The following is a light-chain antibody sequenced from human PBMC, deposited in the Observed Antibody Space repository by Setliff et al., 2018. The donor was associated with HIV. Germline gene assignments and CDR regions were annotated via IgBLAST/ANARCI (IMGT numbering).Light chain of an antibody. CDR2: GAS. Sequence: EIVMTQSPATLSVSPGERATLSCRASQSVRSNLAWYQQKPGQAPRLPIYGASTRATGIPARFSGSGSGTEFTLTISSLQSEDFAVYYCQQYNNWPRTFGQGTKVDIK. V-gene: IGKV3-15*01. CDR1: QSVRSN. CDR3: QQYNNWPRT. J-gene: IGKJ1*01.